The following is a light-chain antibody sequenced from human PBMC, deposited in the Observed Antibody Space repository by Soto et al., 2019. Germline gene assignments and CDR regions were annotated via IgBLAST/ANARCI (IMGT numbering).Light chain of an antibody. J-gene: IGKJ5*01. V-gene: IGKV4-1*01. CDR2: GAS. CDR3: QQYYGSPIT. CDR1: QSVLSRSDNNNY. Sequence: DFVMTQSPDSLAVSLGERATINCKSSQSVLSRSDNNNYLAWFRHKPGQPPKVLIYGASIRTSGVPDRFSGSGSATDFTLTISSLQAEHVAVYYCQQYYGSPITFGQGTRLEIK.